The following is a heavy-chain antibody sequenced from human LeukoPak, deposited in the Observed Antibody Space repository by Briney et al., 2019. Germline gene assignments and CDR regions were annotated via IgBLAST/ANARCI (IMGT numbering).Heavy chain of an antibody. CDR2: ISYDGSNK. V-gene: IGHV3-30-3*01. D-gene: IGHD1-1*01. CDR3: AKDMNVFAYNRLIGD. Sequence: GGSLRLSCAASGFTFSSYAMHWVRQAPGKGLEWVAVISYDGSNKYYADSVKGRFTISRDNSKNTLYLQMNSLRAEDTAVYYCAKDMNVFAYNRLIGDWGQGTLVTVSS. CDR1: GFTFSSYA. J-gene: IGHJ4*02.